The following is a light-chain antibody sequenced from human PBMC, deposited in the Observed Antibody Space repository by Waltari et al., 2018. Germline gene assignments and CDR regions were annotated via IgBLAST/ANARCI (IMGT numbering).Light chain of an antibody. Sequence: QSALTQPASVSGSPGQSITISCTGTSSDLGSYNLVSWYQQHPGKATKVIIYEGNTRPSGVSVRCSGSKSGNTASLTISGLHAEDEADYYCCSYTGTTTPRLFGGGTKLTVL. V-gene: IGLV2-23*01. CDR2: EGN. J-gene: IGLJ3*02. CDR1: SSDLGSYNL. CDR3: CSYTGTTTPRL.